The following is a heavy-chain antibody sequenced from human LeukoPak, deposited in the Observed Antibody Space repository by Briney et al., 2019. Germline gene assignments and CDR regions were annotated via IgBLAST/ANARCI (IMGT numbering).Heavy chain of an antibody. V-gene: IGHV4-59*01. CDR2: IYHTGST. J-gene: IGHJ4*02. D-gene: IGHD6-25*01. CDR1: GGSISTYY. CDR3: ARRGRNSSGWQDYL. Sequence: SETLSLTCTVSGGSISTYYWSWIRQPPGKGLEWIANIYHTGSTNYNPSLSSRVTISIDTAKNQFSLKLTSVTAADTAVYYCARRGRNSSGWQDYLWGQGTLVTVSS.